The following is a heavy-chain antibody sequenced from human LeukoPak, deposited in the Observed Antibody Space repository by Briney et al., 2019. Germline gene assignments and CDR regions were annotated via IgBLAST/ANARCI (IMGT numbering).Heavy chain of an antibody. CDR3: ASVGKLGYYFDF. CDR1: GGSISSSSYY. CDR2: IYYSGRT. Sequence: SETLSLTCNVSGGSISSSSYYWGWIHQSPGKGLEWIGDIYYSGRTYNKNPSLESRVTISIDTSKSQFSLKLSSVSAADTAIYYCASVGKLGYYFDFWGQGTLVTVSS. V-gene: IGHV4-39*01. D-gene: IGHD7-27*01. J-gene: IGHJ4*02.